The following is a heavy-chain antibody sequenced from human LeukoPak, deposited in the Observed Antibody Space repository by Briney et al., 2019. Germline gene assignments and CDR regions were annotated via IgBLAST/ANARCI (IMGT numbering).Heavy chain of an antibody. CDR3: AREGRWLQFDAFDI. Sequence: GGSVRLSCAASGFTFSSYAMHWVRQAPGKGLEWVAVISYDGSNKYNADSVKGRFTISRDNSKNTLYLQMNSLRAEDTAVYYCAREGRWLQFDAFDIWGQGKMVTVSS. CDR1: GFTFSSYA. CDR2: ISYDGSNK. J-gene: IGHJ3*02. V-gene: IGHV3-30*04. D-gene: IGHD5-24*01.